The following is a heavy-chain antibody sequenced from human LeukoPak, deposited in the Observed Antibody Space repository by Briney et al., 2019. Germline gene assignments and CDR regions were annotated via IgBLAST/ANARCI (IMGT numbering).Heavy chain of an antibody. CDR3: ARGPAMVRGYNWFDP. CDR2: IIAYNGNT. Sequence: DSVKVSCKASGYTFTSYGISWVRQAPGQGLEWMGWIIAYNGNTNYAQKLQGRVTMTTDTSTSTAYMELRSLRSDDTAVYYCARGPAMVRGYNWFDPWGQGTLVTVS. V-gene: IGHV1-18*01. D-gene: IGHD3-10*01. CDR1: GYTFTSYG. J-gene: IGHJ5*02.